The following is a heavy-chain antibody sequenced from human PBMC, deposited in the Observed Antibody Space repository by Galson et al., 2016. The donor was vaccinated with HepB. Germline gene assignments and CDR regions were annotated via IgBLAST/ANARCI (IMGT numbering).Heavy chain of an antibody. CDR1: GFTFSTYA. Sequence: SLRLSCAASGFTFSTYAMTWVRQAPGKGLEWVSTISGSADNTYYADSVKGRFTISRDNSKNTLYLQMNSLRAEYTAVYYCAKTIAARPPPSGMDVWGQGTTVTVSS. CDR2: ISGSADNT. D-gene: IGHD6-6*01. CDR3: AKTIAARPPPSGMDV. J-gene: IGHJ6*02. V-gene: IGHV3-23*01.